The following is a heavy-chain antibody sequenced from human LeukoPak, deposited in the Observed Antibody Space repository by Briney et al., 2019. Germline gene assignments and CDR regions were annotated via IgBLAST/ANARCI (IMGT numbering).Heavy chain of an antibody. Sequence: ASVKVSCKASGYTFTSYGISWVRQAPGQGLEWMGWISAYNGNTNYAQKLQGRVTMTTDTSTSTAYVELRSLRSDDTAVYYCARDRQLTSTHFDYWGQGTLVTVSS. J-gene: IGHJ4*02. D-gene: IGHD6-13*01. CDR3: ARDRQLTSTHFDY. V-gene: IGHV1-18*04. CDR2: ISAYNGNT. CDR1: GYTFTSYG.